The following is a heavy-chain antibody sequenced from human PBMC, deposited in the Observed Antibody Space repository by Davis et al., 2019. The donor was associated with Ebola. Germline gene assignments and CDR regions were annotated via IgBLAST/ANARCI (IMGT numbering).Heavy chain of an antibody. J-gene: IGHJ4*02. CDR1: GFTFSSYA. V-gene: IGHV3-23*01. CDR3: AKSADLES. Sequence: GESLKISCAASGFTFSSYAMRWVRQAPGKGLEWVSAITSSGSSTYYADSVKGRFTISRDNSKSTLYLQMNSLRAEDTATYFCAKSADLESWGQGTLVTVSS. CDR2: ITSSGSST.